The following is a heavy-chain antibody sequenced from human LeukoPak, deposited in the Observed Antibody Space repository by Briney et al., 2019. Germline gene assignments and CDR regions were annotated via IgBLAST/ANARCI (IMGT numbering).Heavy chain of an antibody. CDR2: IYYSGST. J-gene: IGHJ5*02. CDR3: ARYGSGSTWFDP. Sequence: SETLSLTCTVSGGSISSYYWSWIRQPPGKGLEWIGCIYYSGSTNYNPSLKSRVTISVDTSKNHFSLKLSSVTAADTAVYYCARYGSGSTWFDPWGQGTLVTVSS. CDR1: GGSISSYY. D-gene: IGHD3-10*01. V-gene: IGHV4-59*08.